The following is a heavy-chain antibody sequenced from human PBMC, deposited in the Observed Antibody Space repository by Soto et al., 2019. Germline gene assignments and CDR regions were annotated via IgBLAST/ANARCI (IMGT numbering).Heavy chain of an antibody. CDR3: VRGKLGSAFDI. D-gene: IGHD7-27*01. V-gene: IGHV3-74*03. Sequence: GGSLRLSCAASGFTFNSDWMHWVRQPPGKGLLWVSLISGDATTTTYADSVKGRFTISRDNAKNTLYLQLNSLRAEDTAVYYCVRGKLGSAFDIWGQGTKVTVSS. CDR1: GFTFNSDW. CDR2: ISGDATTT. J-gene: IGHJ3*02.